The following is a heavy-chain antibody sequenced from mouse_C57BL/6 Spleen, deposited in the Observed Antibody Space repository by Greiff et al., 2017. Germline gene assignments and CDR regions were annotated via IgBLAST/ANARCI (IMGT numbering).Heavy chain of an antibody. J-gene: IGHJ2*01. CDR3: ARYYYSSPFDY. CDR1: GYSITSGYY. CDR2: ISYDGSN. D-gene: IGHD2-5*01. V-gene: IGHV3-6*01. Sequence: ESGPGLVKPSQSLSLTCSVTGYSITSGYYWNWIRQFPGNHLEWMGYISYDGSNNYNPTLKNRNSITRDTSKNQLFLKLNSVTTEDTATYYCARYYYSSPFDYWGQGTTLTVSS.